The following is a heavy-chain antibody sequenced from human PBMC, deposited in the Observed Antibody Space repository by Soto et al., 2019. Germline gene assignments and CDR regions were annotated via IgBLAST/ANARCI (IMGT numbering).Heavy chain of an antibody. D-gene: IGHD2-8*01. CDR3: ERHSVLMVYAWHFDY. CDR2: INQDGSEK. CDR1: GFTFSSYY. Sequence: GGSLRLSCAASGFTFSSYYMSWVRQAPGKGLEWVANINQDGSEKYYVDSVKGRFTISRDNAKNSLYLQMNSLRAEDTAVYYCERHSVLMVYAWHFDYWGQGTLVTVYS. V-gene: IGHV3-7*03. J-gene: IGHJ4*02.